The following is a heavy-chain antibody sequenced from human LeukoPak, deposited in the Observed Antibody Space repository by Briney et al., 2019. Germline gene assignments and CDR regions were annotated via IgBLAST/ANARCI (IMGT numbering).Heavy chain of an antibody. J-gene: IGHJ4*02. CDR3: ARDKGSSSWSGGGYFDY. Sequence: PSETLSLTCTVSGGSISSSSYYWGWIRQPPGKGLEWIGSIYYSGSTYYNPSLKSRVTVSVDTSKNQFSLKLSSVTAADTAVYYCARDKGSSSWSGGGYFDYWGQGTLVTVSS. V-gene: IGHV4-39*07. D-gene: IGHD6-13*01. CDR2: IYYSGST. CDR1: GGSISSSSYY.